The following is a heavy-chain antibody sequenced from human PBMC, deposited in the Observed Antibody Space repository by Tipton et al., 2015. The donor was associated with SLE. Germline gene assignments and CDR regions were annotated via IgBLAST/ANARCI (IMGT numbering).Heavy chain of an antibody. CDR2: IYYSGNT. CDR1: GGSISSSSYY. J-gene: IGHJ3*02. Sequence: TLSLTCTVSGGSISSSSYYWGWIRQPPGKGLEWIGSIYYSGNTYYNPSLKSRVTISVDTSKNQFSLKLSSVTAADTAVYYCARWQQLVLGAFDIWGQGTMVTVSS. D-gene: IGHD6-13*01. V-gene: IGHV4-39*07. CDR3: ARWQQLVLGAFDI.